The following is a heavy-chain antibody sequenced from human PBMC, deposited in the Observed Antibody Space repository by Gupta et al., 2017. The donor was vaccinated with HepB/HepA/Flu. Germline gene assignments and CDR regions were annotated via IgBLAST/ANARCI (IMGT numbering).Heavy chain of an antibody. CDR3: ARDGPFGDT. V-gene: IGHV3-7*01. J-gene: IGHJ5*02. CDR1: GFTFRNYW. D-gene: IGHD3-16*01. CDR2: IKEDGSKK. Sequence: EVQLVESGGGLVQSGGSLRLSCAAPGFTFRNYWMSWIRQAPGKGLEWVANIKEDGSKKYYVDSVRGRLTISRDNAKNTLYLQMNSQRAEDTAVYYCARDGPFGDTWGQGTLVTGSA.